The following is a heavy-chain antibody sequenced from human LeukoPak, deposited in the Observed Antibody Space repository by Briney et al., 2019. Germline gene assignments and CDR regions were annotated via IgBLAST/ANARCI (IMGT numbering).Heavy chain of an antibody. D-gene: IGHD6-19*01. CDR2: TYYSGST. CDR1: DGSFSSYA. V-gene: IGHV4-59*01. J-gene: IGHJ4*02. CDR3: TKATQWLAFDY. Sequence: PSETLSLTCSVSDGSFSSYAWNWIRQPPGRGLEWIGYTYYSGSTIYNPSLRSRVTISVDTSKNQFSLKLTSVTAADTAVYYCTKATQWLAFDYWGRGTLVTVSS.